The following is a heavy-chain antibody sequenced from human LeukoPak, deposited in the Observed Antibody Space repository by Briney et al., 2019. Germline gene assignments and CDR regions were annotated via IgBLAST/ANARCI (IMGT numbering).Heavy chain of an antibody. CDR3: ARAYDFWSGLLGAFDI. Sequence: SVKVSCKASGGTFSSYTISWVRQAPGQGLEWMVRIIPIFGTANYAQKFQGRVTITTDESTSTAYMELSSPRSEDTAVYYCARAYDFWSGLLGAFDIWGQGTMVTVSS. D-gene: IGHD3-3*01. J-gene: IGHJ3*02. CDR2: IIPIFGTA. V-gene: IGHV1-69*05. CDR1: GGTFSSYT.